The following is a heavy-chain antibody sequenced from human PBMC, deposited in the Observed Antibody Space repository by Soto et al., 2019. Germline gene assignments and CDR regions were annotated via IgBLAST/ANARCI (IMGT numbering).Heavy chain of an antibody. D-gene: IGHD2-15*01. V-gene: IGHV3-30*18. CDR2: ISYDGSNK. CDR3: AKERDCSGGSCYSYAADSEYFQH. J-gene: IGHJ1*01. Sequence: GGSLRLSCAASGFTFSSYGMHWVRQAPGKGLEWVAVISYDGSNKYYADSVKGRFTISIDNSKNTLYLQMNSLRAEDTAVYYCAKERDCSGGSCYSYAADSEYFQHWGQGTLVTVSS. CDR1: GFTFSSYG.